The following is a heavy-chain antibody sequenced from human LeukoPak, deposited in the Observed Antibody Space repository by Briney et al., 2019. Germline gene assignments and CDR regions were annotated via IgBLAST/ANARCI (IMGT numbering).Heavy chain of an antibody. D-gene: IGHD3-10*01. Sequence: SGGSLRLSCAVSGFTFSSYAMHWVRQAPGKGLEYVSAISTSGSTTYYANSVKGRFTISRDNSNNTLYLQMGSLRVEDMAVYYCARAVRGVASVDYWGQGTLVTVSS. CDR1: GFTFSSYA. J-gene: IGHJ4*02. CDR2: ISTSGSTT. V-gene: IGHV3-64*01. CDR3: ARAVRGVASVDY.